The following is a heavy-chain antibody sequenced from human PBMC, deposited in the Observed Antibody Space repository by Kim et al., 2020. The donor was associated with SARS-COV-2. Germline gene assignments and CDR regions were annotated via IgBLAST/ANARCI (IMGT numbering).Heavy chain of an antibody. D-gene: IGHD6-13*01. Sequence: TANDAQKFQGRVTITADESTSTAYMELSSLRSEDTAVYYCARGYSSSWTYWGQGTLVTVSS. CDR2: TA. CDR3: ARGYSSSWTY. V-gene: IGHV1-69*01. J-gene: IGHJ4*02.